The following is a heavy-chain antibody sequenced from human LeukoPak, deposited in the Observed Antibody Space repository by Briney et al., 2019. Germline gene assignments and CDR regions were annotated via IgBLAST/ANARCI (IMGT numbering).Heavy chain of an antibody. D-gene: IGHD5-18*01. CDR3: ARVVRGYSYGRKWFDL. Sequence: ASVTVSYKASGYTFTDYYMHWVRQAPGQGLEGVGWINPNRGGTHYPQKLQGRVTMTRDTSISTAYMELGRLRSDDTAVYYCARVVRGYSYGRKWFDLWGQGTLVSVSS. V-gene: IGHV1-2*02. J-gene: IGHJ5*02. CDR1: GYTFTDYY. CDR2: INPNRGGT.